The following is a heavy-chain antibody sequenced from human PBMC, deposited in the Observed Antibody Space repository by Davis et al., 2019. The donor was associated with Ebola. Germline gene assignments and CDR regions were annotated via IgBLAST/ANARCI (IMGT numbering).Heavy chain of an antibody. CDR1: GGTFHSYA. D-gene: IGHD3-16*01. V-gene: IGHV1-8*01. CDR2: MNPNSGNT. J-gene: IGHJ5*01. CDR3: ARGTRSFDS. Sequence: ASVKVSCKASGGTFHSYAISWVRQATGQGLEWMGRMNPNSGNTGYAQKFQGRVTMTRNTSISTAYMELSSLRSEDTAVYFCARGTRSFDSWGQGSLVTVSS.